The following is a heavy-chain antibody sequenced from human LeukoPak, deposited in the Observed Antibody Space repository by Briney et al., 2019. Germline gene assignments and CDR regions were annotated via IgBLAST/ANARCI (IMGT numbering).Heavy chain of an antibody. Sequence: SETLSLTCAVYGGSFSGYYWSWIRQPPGKGLEWIGEINHSGSTNYNPSLKSRVTISVDTSKNQFSLKLSSVTAADTAVYYCAGGYSRSDAFDIWDQGTMVTVSS. CDR2: INHSGST. D-gene: IGHD3-10*01. CDR3: AGGYSRSDAFDI. CDR1: GGSFSGYY. V-gene: IGHV4-34*01. J-gene: IGHJ3*02.